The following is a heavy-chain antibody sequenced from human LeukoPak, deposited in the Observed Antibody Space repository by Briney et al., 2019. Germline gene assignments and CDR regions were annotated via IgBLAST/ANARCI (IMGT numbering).Heavy chain of an antibody. J-gene: IGHJ4*02. Sequence: SETLSLTCTVSGGSVSSGSYYWNWIRQPPGKGLEWIGYIYYNGSTNYNPSLKSRVTISVDTSKNQFSLKLSSVTAADTAVYYCARGASSGVRFLEWLLYFDYWGQGTLVTVSS. CDR1: GGSVSSGSYY. D-gene: IGHD3-3*01. CDR2: IYYNGST. V-gene: IGHV4-61*01. CDR3: ARGASSGVRFLEWLLYFDY.